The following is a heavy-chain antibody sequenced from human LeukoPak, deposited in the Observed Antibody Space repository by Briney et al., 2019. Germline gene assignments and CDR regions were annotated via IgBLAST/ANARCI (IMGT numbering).Heavy chain of an antibody. V-gene: IGHV3-11*01. D-gene: IGHD3-22*01. J-gene: IGHJ4*02. CDR1: GFTFSDYY. CDR2: ISGSGSTI. Sequence: GGSLRLSCAASGFTFSDYYMSWIRQAPGKGLEWVSYISGSGSTIYYADSVKGRFTISRDNAKNSLYLQMNSLRAEDTAVYYCARASSYYYDSSGYYSYWGQGTLVTVSS. CDR3: ARASSYYYDSSGYYSY.